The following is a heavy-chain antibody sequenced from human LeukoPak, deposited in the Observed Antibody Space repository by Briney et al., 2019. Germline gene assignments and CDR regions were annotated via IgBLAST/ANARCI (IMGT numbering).Heavy chain of an antibody. D-gene: IGHD7-27*01. J-gene: IGHJ4*02. CDR1: GYTFTIYD. V-gene: IGHV1-8*01. CDR2: MSPNSGDT. Sequence: ASVTVSCTASGYTFTIYDFNWVRQATGQRPEWMGWMSPNSGDTGYAQKFQDRVTMTRNTSISTAYMELSSLRSDDTAVYYCARGPPNWGYDYWGPGTLVTVSS. CDR3: ARGPPNWGYDY.